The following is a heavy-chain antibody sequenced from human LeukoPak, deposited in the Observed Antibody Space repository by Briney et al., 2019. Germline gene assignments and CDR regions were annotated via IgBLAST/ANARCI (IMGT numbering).Heavy chain of an antibody. CDR2: INGGNGNT. CDR1: GYTFTSYA. J-gene: IGHJ6*02. V-gene: IGHV1-3*01. Sequence: GTSVKVSCKASGYTFTSYAMHWVRQAPGQRLEWMGWINGGNGNTKYSQKLQGRVTITRDTSASTAYMELRSLRSEDTAVFYCARGKYCSGGSCLYYYYGMDVWGQGTTVTVSS. D-gene: IGHD2-15*01. CDR3: ARGKYCSGGSCLYYYYGMDV.